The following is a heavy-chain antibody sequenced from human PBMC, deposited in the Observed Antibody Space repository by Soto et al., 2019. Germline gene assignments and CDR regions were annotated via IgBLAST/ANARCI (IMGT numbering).Heavy chain of an antibody. V-gene: IGHV2-5*02. D-gene: IGHD3-22*01. J-gene: IGHJ2*01. CDR3: AHTSRYYYDSSGYYQPYYWYFDL. Sequence: QITLKESGPTLVKPTQTLTLTCTFSGFSLSTSGVGVGWIRQPPGKALEWLALIYWDDDKRYSPSLKSRLTITKDTSKNQVVLTMTNMDPVDTATYYCAHTSRYYYDSSGYYQPYYWYFDLWGRGTLVTVSS. CDR2: IYWDDDK. CDR1: GFSLSTSGVG.